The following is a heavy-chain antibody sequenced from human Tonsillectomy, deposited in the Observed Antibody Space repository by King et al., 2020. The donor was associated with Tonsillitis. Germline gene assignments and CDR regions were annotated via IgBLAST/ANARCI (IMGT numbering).Heavy chain of an antibody. CDR3: ARGPPTYASGWLALGLDV. D-gene: IGHD6-19*01. CDR1: GYTFTGYY. V-gene: IGHV1-2*02. Sequence: VQLVESGAEVKKPGASVKVSCKASGYTFTGYYIHWVRQAPGQGLEWMGWINPNSGGTNFAQKFQGRVTMTRDTSISTAYMELSRLRSDDTAVYYCARGPPTYASGWLALGLDVWGQGTTVTVSS. J-gene: IGHJ6*02. CDR2: INPNSGGT.